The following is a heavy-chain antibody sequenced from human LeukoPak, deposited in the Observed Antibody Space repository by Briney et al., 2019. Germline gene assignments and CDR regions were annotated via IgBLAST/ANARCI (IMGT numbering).Heavy chain of an antibody. Sequence: GGSLRLSCAASGFTFSSHWMNWVRQAPGKGLEWVASIKKDGSGKYYVDSVKGRFTISRDNAQNSLYLEMSSLRAEDTAVYYCATVSQAADDYWGQGTLVTVSS. D-gene: IGHD6-25*01. CDR2: IKKDGSGK. CDR1: GFTFSSHW. V-gene: IGHV3-7*02. CDR3: ATVSQAADDY. J-gene: IGHJ4*02.